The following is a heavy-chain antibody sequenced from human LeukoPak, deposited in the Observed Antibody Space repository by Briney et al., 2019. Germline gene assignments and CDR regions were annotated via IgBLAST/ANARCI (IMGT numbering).Heavy chain of an antibody. Sequence: ASVKVSCKASGYTFTDYYMHWVRQAPGQGLEWMGWINPNSGGANYAQKFQGRVTMTRDTSISTAYMELSRLRSDDTAVYYCAKDLPDRYSLEYWGQGTMVTVPS. CDR2: INPNSGGA. CDR3: AKDLPDRYSLEY. D-gene: IGHD2-15*01. J-gene: IGHJ4*02. CDR1: GYTFTDYY. V-gene: IGHV1-2*02.